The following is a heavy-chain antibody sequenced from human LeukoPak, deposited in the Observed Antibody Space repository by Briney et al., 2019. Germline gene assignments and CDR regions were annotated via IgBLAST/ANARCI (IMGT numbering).Heavy chain of an antibody. D-gene: IGHD6-13*01. CDR1: GGSISNYY. J-gene: IGHJ5*02. Sequence: PSETLSLTCTVSGGSISNYYWNWIRQPPGKGLEWIGYIYYTGSTNYNPSLKSRVTMSVDTSKNHFSLKLSSVTAADTAVYYCARVNIVAGWFDPWGQGTPVTVSS. V-gene: IGHV4-59*01. CDR3: ARVNIVAGWFDP. CDR2: IYYTGST.